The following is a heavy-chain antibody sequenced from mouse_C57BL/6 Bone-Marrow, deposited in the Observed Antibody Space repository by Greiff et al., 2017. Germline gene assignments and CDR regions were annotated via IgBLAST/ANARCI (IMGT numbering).Heavy chain of an antibody. CDR2: ISGGGGNT. CDR3: SRQVTTVLATKYFDV. CDR1: GFTFSSYT. J-gene: IGHJ1*03. V-gene: IGHV5-9*01. Sequence: EVHLVESGGGLVKPGGSLKLSCAASGFTFSSYTMSWVRQTPEKRLQWVAAISGGGGNTYYPDSVKGRFTISRDNDKNILYLQMSRLRSEDTAWYYCSRQVTTVLATKYFDVWGTGTTVTVSS. D-gene: IGHD1-1*01.